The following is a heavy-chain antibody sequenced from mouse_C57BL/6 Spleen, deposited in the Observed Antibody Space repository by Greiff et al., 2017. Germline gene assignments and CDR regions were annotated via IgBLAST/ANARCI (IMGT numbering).Heavy chain of an antibody. Sequence: VKLMESGPELVKPGASVKISCKASGYAFSSSWMNWVKQRPGKGLEWIGRIYPGDGDTNYNGKFKGKATLTADKSSSTAYMQLSSLTSEDSAVYFCARGDYGSSYGYFDVWGTGTTVTVSS. CDR3: ARGDYGSSYGYFDV. J-gene: IGHJ1*03. D-gene: IGHD1-1*01. CDR1: GYAFSSSW. V-gene: IGHV1-82*01. CDR2: IYPGDGDT.